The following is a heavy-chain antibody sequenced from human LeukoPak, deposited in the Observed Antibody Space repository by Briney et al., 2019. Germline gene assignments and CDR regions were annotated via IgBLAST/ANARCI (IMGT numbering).Heavy chain of an antibody. Sequence: GGSLRLSCAASGFTFSSYSMNWVRQAPGKGLEWVSSISSSSSYIYFADSVKGRFTISRDNAKNSLSLQMNSLRADDTAVYYCARGQIYYDGSGFDYWGQGTLVTVSS. J-gene: IGHJ4*02. CDR2: ISSSSSYI. V-gene: IGHV3-21*01. D-gene: IGHD3-22*01. CDR3: ARGQIYYDGSGFDY. CDR1: GFTFSSYS.